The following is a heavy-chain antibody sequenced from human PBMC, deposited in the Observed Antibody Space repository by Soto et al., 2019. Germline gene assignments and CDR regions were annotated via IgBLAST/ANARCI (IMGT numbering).Heavy chain of an antibody. D-gene: IGHD6-19*01. CDR3: AKDPGMGPGIAVTDDAFDT. CDR1: GFTFSSYA. V-gene: IGHV3-23*01. J-gene: IGHJ3*02. Sequence: GGSLRLSCAASGFTFSSYAMSWVRQAPGKGLEWVSAISGSGGSTYYADSVKGRFTISRDNSKNTLYLQMNSLRAEDTAVYYCAKDPGMGPGIAVTDDAFDTWGQGTMVTVSS. CDR2: ISGSGGST.